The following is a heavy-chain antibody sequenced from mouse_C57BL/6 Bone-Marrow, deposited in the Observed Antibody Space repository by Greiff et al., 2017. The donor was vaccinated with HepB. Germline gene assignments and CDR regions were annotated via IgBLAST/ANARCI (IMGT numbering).Heavy chain of an antibody. Sequence: VQLQQSGPELVKPGASVKISCKASGYAFSSSWMNWVKQRPGKGLEWIGRLYPGDGDTNYNGKFKGKATLTADKSSSTAYMQLSSLTSEDSAVYFCARRDYYYFDYWGQGTTLTVSS. CDR2: LYPGDGDT. CDR1: GYAFSSSW. D-gene: IGHD1-1*01. CDR3: ARRDYYYFDY. J-gene: IGHJ2*01. V-gene: IGHV1-82*01.